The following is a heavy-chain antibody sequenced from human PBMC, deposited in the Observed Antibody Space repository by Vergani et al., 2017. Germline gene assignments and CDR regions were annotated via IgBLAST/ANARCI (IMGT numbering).Heavy chain of an antibody. CDR1: GFTFSSYA. D-gene: IGHD2/OR15-2a*01. CDR3: AKHRIMRYFSDWHFDL. J-gene: IGHJ2*01. CDR2: ISGSGGST. V-gene: IGHV3-23*04. Sequence: EVQLVESGGGLVKPGGSLRLSCAASGFTFSSYAMSWVRQAPGKGLEWVSVISGSGGSTYYADSVKGRFTISRDNSKNTLYLQMNSLRAEDTAVFFCAKHRIMRYFSDWHFDLWGRGTLVTVSS.